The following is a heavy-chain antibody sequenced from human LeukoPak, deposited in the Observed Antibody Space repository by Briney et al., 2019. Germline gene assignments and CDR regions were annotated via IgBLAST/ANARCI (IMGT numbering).Heavy chain of an antibody. Sequence: HGESLKISCKASGYTFTDYWIGWVRQMPGKGLEWVGILYPGDSDIRYSPSFQGQVTISGDKSINTAYLHWSSLKASDSGMYYCARGIEMTTITPLGHRGQGTLVTVSS. CDR1: GYTFTDYW. D-gene: IGHD5-24*01. CDR3: ARGIEMTTITPLGH. V-gene: IGHV5-51*01. CDR2: LYPGDSDI. J-gene: IGHJ4*02.